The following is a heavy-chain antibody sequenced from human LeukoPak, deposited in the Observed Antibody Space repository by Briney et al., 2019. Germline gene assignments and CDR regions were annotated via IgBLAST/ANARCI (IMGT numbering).Heavy chain of an antibody. D-gene: IGHD6-13*01. Sequence: GGSLRLSCAASGFTVSSNYMSWVRQAPGKGLEWVSVIYSGGSTYYADSVKGRFTISRHNSKNTLYLQMNSLRAEDTAVYYCARERYSSSWYGDFDLWGRGALVTVSS. CDR1: GFTVSSNY. CDR3: ARERYSSSWYGDFDL. V-gene: IGHV3-53*04. CDR2: IYSGGST. J-gene: IGHJ2*01.